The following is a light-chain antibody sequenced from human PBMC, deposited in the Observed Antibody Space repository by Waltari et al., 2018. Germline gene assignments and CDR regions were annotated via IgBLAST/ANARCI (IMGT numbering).Light chain of an antibody. CDR1: QSISSN. CDR3: QQYNNWRT. V-gene: IGKV3-15*01. J-gene: IGKJ2*01. Sequence: EVVMTQSPPTLSVSPGEGATLSCRASQSISSNLAWYQHKPGQAPRLLIYGASTRAPVIPARISGSASGEDFPLTISRLQSDDFAVYCRQQYNNWRTFGQGTKVEI. CDR2: GAS.